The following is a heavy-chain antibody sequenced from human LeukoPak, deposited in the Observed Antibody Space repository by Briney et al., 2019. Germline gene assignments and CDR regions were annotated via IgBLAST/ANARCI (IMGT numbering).Heavy chain of an antibody. CDR2: ICYDGSNK. CDR3: ARGGSGSYYNLDY. Sequence: GGSLRLSCAASGFTFSSYGMHWVRQAPGKGLEWVAVICYDGSNKYYADSEKRRFTISSDNSKNTLYLQMNSLRAEDTAVYYCARGGSGSYYNLDYWGQGTLVTVSS. CDR1: GFTFSSYG. D-gene: IGHD3-10*01. J-gene: IGHJ4*02. V-gene: IGHV3-33*01.